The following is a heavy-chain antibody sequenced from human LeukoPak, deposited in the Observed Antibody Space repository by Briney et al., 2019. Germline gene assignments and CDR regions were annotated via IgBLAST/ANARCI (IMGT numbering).Heavy chain of an antibody. CDR3: ARDRSDRLAVAGTSAFDY. CDR2: ISSSSSYI. Sequence: GGSLRLSCAASGFTFSSYSMNWVRQAPGKGLEWVSSISSSSSYIYYADSVKGRFIISRDNAKNSLYLQMNSLRAEDTAVYYCARDRSDRLAVAGTSAFDYWGQGTLVTVSS. CDR1: GFTFSSYS. V-gene: IGHV3-21*01. J-gene: IGHJ4*02. D-gene: IGHD6-19*01.